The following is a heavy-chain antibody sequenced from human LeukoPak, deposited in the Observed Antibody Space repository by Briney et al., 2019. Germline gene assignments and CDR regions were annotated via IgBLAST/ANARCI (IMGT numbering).Heavy chain of an antibody. V-gene: IGHV1-18*01. Sequence: ASVKVSCKASGYTFTSYGISWVRQAPGQGLEWMGWISAYNGNTNYAQKLQGRVTMTTDTSTSTAYMELRSLRSDDTAVYYCARGITMIVVVTPLDYWGQGTLVTVSS. CDR3: ARGITMIVVVTPLDY. D-gene: IGHD3-22*01. J-gene: IGHJ4*02. CDR1: GYTFTSYG. CDR2: ISAYNGNT.